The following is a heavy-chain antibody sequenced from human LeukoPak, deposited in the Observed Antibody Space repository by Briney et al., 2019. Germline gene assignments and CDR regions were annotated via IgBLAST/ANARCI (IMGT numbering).Heavy chain of an antibody. D-gene: IGHD2-2*02. CDR3: AKQGAYTTPDHSDY. CDR1: GFTFSNYA. J-gene: IGHJ4*02. CDR2: ISGTGGNT. V-gene: IGHV3-23*01. Sequence: QPGGSLRLPCAASGFTFSNYAMSWVRQAPGKGLEWVSTISGTGGNTYYADSVKGRFTISKNISQSTLYLQMNSLRADDTAVYYCAKQGAYTTPDHSDYWGQGTLVTVSS.